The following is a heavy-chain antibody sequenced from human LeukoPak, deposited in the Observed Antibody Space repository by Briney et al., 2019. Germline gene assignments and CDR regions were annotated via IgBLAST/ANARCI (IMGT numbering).Heavy chain of an antibody. Sequence: TGRSLRLSCAASGFTFSSYAIHWVRQAPGKGLEWVAVISYDGSNKYYADSVKGRFTISRDNSKNTLYLQMNSLSAEDTAVYYCADFGVVIRTTDYWGQGTLVTVSS. D-gene: IGHD3-3*01. CDR3: ADFGVVIRTTDY. CDR1: GFTFSSYA. V-gene: IGHV3-30-3*01. CDR2: ISYDGSNK. J-gene: IGHJ4*02.